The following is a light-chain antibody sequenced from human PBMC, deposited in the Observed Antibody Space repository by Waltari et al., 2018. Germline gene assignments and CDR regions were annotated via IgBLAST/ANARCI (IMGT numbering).Light chain of an antibody. CDR1: QSVGTY. CDR2: DAS. J-gene: IGKJ2*01. CDR3: QQRSNWTPHT. Sequence: EIVLTLSPATLSLSLGDAATLSCRASQSVGTYLAWYQQKPGQPPRLLIYDASNRATGVPARFRGSGSGTDFTLTISSLEAEDFAVYYCQQRSNWTPHTFGQGARLEIK. V-gene: IGKV3-11*01.